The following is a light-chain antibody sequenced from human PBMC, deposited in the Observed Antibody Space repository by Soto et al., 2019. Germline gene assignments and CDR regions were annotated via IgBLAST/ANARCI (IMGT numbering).Light chain of an antibody. J-gene: IGKJ5*01. CDR3: QQRSNWLIT. CDR2: DAS. Sequence: EVVMTQSPATLSVSPGEGVTLSCRASQGIGDTLAWYQQKPGQAPRLLIYDASNRATGIPARFSGSGSGTDFTLTISSLEPEDFAVYYCQQRSNWLITFGQGTRLEIK. V-gene: IGKV3-11*01. CDR1: QGIGDT.